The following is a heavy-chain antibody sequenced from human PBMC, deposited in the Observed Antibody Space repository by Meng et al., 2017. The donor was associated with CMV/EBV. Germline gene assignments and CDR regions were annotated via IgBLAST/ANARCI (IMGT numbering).Heavy chain of an antibody. V-gene: IGHV3-74*03. D-gene: IGHD7-27*01. CDR3: GRDLTGERDQ. CDR1: GFTFSRYW. J-gene: IGHJ4*02. Sequence: EGQLVCSGAGLVQPGGSLRLSCADSGFTFSRYWMHWVRQVPGKGLVWVSRLNEDGSFTSYADSVRGRFTISRDNAKNTLYLQMNSLRVDDSGVYYCGRDLTGERDQWGQGTLVTVSS. CDR2: LNEDGSFT.